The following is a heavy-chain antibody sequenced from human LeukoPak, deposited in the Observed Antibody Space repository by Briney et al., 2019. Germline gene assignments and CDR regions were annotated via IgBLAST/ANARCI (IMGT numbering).Heavy chain of an antibody. CDR1: GGSISSYY. CDR3: ARYYYDSSGYQAAWWFDP. Sequence: PSETLSLTCTVSGGSISSYYWSWIRQPPGKGLEWIGYIYYSGSTNYNPSLKSRVTISVDTSKNQFSLKLSSVTAADTAVYYCARYYYDSSGYQAAWWFDPWGQGTLVTVSS. J-gene: IGHJ5*02. CDR2: IYYSGST. D-gene: IGHD3-22*01. V-gene: IGHV4-59*08.